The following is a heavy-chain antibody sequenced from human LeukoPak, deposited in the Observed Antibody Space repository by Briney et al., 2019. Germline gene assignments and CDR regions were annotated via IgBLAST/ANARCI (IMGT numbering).Heavy chain of an antibody. J-gene: IGHJ6*02. CDR1: GYTFTSYG. Sequence: ASVKVSCKASGYTFTSYGISWVRQAPGQGLEWMGWISAYNGNTNYAQKLQGRVTMTTDTSTSTAYMELRSLRSDDTAVYYCARDYYYGSGSYYHYGMDDWGQGTTVTVSS. D-gene: IGHD3-10*01. CDR3: ARDYYYGSGSYYHYGMDD. CDR2: ISAYNGNT. V-gene: IGHV1-18*01.